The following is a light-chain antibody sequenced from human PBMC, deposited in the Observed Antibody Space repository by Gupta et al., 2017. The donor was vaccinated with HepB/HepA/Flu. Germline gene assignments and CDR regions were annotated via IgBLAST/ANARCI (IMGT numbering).Light chain of an antibody. CDR1: QDIGRF. CDR3: QQSYSTPT. V-gene: IGKV1-39*01. J-gene: IGKJ4*01. Sequence: DIQMTQSPSSLSASVGDRVTITCRSSQDIGRFMNWYQQKPGKDPKLLIYAASSLQGGVPSRFSGSRSGTEFTLTISSLQPEDFAIYYGQQSYSTPTFAGGTKVEV. CDR2: AAS.